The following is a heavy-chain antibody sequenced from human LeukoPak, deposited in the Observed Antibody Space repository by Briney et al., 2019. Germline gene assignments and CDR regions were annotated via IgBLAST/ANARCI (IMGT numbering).Heavy chain of an antibody. V-gene: IGHV4-38-2*02. D-gene: IGHD5-12*01. CDR2: IHSSGNT. J-gene: IGHJ5*02. CDR3: ARDLGYSGFDWAP. Sequence: SATLSLTCTVSGYSISSGYYWGWIRQPPGKRLEWVGSIHSSGNTYYNPTLKSRVTISVDTSKNQFSLNLTSVTAADAAVYYCARDLGYSGFDWAPWGQGTLVTVSS. CDR1: GYSISSGYY.